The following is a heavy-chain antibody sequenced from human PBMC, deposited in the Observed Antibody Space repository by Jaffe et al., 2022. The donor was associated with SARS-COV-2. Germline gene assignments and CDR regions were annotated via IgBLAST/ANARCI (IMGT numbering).Heavy chain of an antibody. V-gene: IGHV1-3*03. Sequence: QVQLVQSGAEVKKPGASVRVSCKVSGYTFTTYGIQWVRQAPGQRLEWMGWIITANGETHYSRDFQGRVTITSDTSASTVYMDLSSQGSEDEAVYYCARWGTVGELDHWGQGTLVTVSS. CDR1: GYTFTTYG. CDR2: IITANGET. CDR3: ARWGTVGELDH. D-gene: IGHD3-16*01. J-gene: IGHJ4*02.